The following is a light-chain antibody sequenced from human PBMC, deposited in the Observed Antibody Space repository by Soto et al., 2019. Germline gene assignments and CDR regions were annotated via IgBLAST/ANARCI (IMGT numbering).Light chain of an antibody. Sequence: QSALTQPASVSGSPGQSITISCTGTSSDVGGYNYVSWYQQHPGKAPKLMIYDVSNRPSGVSNRFSGSKSSNTASLTISGLQAEDEADYYCSSYRSSSLYVFGTGTKVTVL. CDR1: SSDVGGYNY. V-gene: IGLV2-14*01. J-gene: IGLJ1*01. CDR2: DVS. CDR3: SSYRSSSLYV.